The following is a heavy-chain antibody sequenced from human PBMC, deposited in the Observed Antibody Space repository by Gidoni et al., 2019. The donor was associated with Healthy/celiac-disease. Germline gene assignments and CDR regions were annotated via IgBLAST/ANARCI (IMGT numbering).Heavy chain of an antibody. CDR2: ISGDGGST. V-gene: IGHV3-43*02. Sequence: EVQLVESGGGVVQPGGSLRLSCAASGFTFDDYAMHWVRQAPGKGLEWVSLISGDGGSTYYADSVKGRFTISRDNSKNSLYLQMNSLRTEDTALYYCAKDYANPAERNYAKRNFYYYYGMDVWGQGTTVTVSS. CDR1: GFTFDDYA. CDR3: AKDYANPAERNYAKRNFYYYYGMDV. J-gene: IGHJ6*02. D-gene: IGHD4-4*01.